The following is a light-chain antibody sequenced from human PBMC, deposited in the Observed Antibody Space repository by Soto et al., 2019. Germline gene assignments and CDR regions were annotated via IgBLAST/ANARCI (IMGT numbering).Light chain of an antibody. Sequence: EIVLTQSPATLSLSPGERATLSCRASQSVSSYLAWYQQKSGQAPRLLIYDASNRATGIPTRFSGSGSGTAFTLTISSLEPEDFAVYYCQQRSNWPAITSGQGTRLEIK. CDR2: DAS. CDR1: QSVSSY. V-gene: IGKV3-11*01. CDR3: QQRSNWPAIT. J-gene: IGKJ5*01.